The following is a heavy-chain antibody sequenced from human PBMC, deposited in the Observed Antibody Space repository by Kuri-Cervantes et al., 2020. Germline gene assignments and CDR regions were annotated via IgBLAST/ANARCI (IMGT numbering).Heavy chain of an antibody. J-gene: IGHJ4*02. CDR1: GYTFTGYY. V-gene: IGHV1-2*02. CDR3: ARAQWLKGVGDY. D-gene: IGHD6-19*01. Sequence: ASVKVSCKASGYTFTGYYMHWVRQAPGQGLEWMGWINPNSGGTSYAQKFQGRVTMTRDTSTSTVYMGLSSLRSEDTAVYYCARAQWLKGVGDYWGQGTLVTVSS. CDR2: INPNSGGT.